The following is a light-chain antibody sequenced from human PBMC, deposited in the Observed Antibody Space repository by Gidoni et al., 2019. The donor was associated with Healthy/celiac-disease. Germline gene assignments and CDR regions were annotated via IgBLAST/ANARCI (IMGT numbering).Light chain of an antibody. J-gene: IGKJ3*01. V-gene: IGKV1-39*01. CDR3: QQSYSTPET. CDR1: QSISSY. Sequence: DIQMTQSPSSLSASVGDRVTITCRASQSISSYLNWYQQKPGKDPKLLIYAASSLQSGVPSRFSGSGSGTDFTLTISSLQPEDFATYYCQQSYSTPETFGPXTKVDIK. CDR2: AAS.